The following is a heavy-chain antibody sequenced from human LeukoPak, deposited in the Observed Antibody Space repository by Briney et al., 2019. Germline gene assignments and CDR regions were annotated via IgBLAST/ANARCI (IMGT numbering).Heavy chain of an antibody. J-gene: IGHJ4*02. D-gene: IGHD6-6*01. CDR2: IYYGGST. V-gene: IGHV4-39*07. CDR3: VGTEQVVHSDYFDY. Sequence: PSETLSLTCTVSGGSITSSKYYWGWIRQPPGKGLEWIGNIYYGGSTYYNPSLKSRVTMSIDTSKNQFSLKLSSVTAADTAVYYCVGTEQVVHSDYFDYWGQGTLVTVSS. CDR1: GGSITSSKYY.